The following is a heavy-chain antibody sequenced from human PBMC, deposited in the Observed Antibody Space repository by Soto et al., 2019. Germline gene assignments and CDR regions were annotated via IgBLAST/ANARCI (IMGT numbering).Heavy chain of an antibody. CDR1: GLTFSNCA. CDR2: MSGSSSTT. D-gene: IGHD1-7*01. J-gene: IGHJ4*02. CDR3: AKNQERELPRVIDF. V-gene: IGHV3-23*01. Sequence: GGSLRLSCATSGLTFSNCAMSWVRQAPGGGLEWVSSMSGSSSTTYYADSVRGRFTISRDRSKNTLYLQMSSLRAEDTALYYCAKNQERELPRVIDFWGQGTLVTVSS.